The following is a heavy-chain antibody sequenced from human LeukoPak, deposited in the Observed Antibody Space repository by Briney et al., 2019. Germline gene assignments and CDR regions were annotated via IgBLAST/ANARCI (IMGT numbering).Heavy chain of an antibody. V-gene: IGHV3-9*01. D-gene: IGHD2-2*01. Sequence: GRSLRLSCAASGFTFDDYAMHWVRQAPGKGLEWVSGISWNSGSIVYADSVKGRFTISRDNAKDSLYLQMNSLRAEDTALYYCAKSGCSSTGCYCNCWGQGTLVTVSS. J-gene: IGHJ4*02. CDR2: ISWNSGSI. CDR1: GFTFDDYA. CDR3: AKSGCSSTGCYCNC.